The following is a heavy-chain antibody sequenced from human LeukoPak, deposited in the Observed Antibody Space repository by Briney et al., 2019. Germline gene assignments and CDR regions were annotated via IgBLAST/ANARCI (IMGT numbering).Heavy chain of an antibody. CDR2: IYSGGST. CDR3: AREEGGTTPYYYGMDV. D-gene: IGHD1-7*01. V-gene: IGHV3-53*01. Sequence: PGGSLRLSCAASGFTVSSNYMSWVRQAPGKGLEWVSVIYSGGSTYYADSVKGRFTISRDNSKNTLYLQMNSLRAEDTAVYYCAREEGGTTPYYYGMDVWGQGTTVTVSS. J-gene: IGHJ6*02. CDR1: GFTVSSNY.